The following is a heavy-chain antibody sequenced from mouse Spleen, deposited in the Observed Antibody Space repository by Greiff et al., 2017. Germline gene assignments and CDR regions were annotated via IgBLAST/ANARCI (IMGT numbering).Heavy chain of an antibody. CDR2: ISSGGSYT. Sequence: EVQLVESGGGLVKPGGSLKLSCAASGFTFSSYAMSWVRQSPEKRLEWVAEISSGGSYTYYPDTVTGRFTISRDNAKNTLYLEMSSLRSEDTAMYYCARPSSGGYAMDYWGQGTSVTVSS. D-gene: IGHD3-1*01. J-gene: IGHJ4*01. CDR3: ARPSSGGYAMDY. V-gene: IGHV5-9-4*01. CDR1: GFTFSSYA.